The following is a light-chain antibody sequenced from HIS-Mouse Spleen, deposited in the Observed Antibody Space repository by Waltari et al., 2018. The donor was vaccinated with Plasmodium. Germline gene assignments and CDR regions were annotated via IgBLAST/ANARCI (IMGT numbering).Light chain of an antibody. CDR3: YSTDSSGNHRV. V-gene: IGLV3-10*01. J-gene: IGLJ3*02. CDR2: EDR. CDR1: ALPKKY. Sequence: SYELTQPPSVSVSPGQTARITCSGDALPKKYAYWYQQKSGQAPVLVLYEDRKRPSGIPARFFGSSSGTMATLTISGAQVEDEADYYCYSTDSSGNHRVFGGGTKLTVL.